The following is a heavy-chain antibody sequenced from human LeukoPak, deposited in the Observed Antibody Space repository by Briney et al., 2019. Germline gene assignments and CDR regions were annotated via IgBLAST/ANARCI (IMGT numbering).Heavy chain of an antibody. Sequence: GGSLRLSCAASGFTFSDYYMSWIRQAPGKGLEWVSYISSSTSYTNYADSVKGRFTISRDNAKNSLYLHMNSLRAEDTAVYYCARDGMSDYGYFDYWGQGTLVTVSS. J-gene: IGHJ4*02. CDR1: GFTFSDYY. D-gene: IGHD4-17*01. V-gene: IGHV3-11*05. CDR2: ISSSTSYT. CDR3: ARDGMSDYGYFDY.